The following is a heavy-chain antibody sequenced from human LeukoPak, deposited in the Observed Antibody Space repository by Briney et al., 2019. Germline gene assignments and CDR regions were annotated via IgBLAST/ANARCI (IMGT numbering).Heavy chain of an antibody. D-gene: IGHD6-19*01. CDR1: GFTFGSYA. V-gene: IGHV3-30-3*01. CDR2: ISYDGSNK. Sequence: PGGSLRLSCAASGFTFGSYAMHWVRQAPGKGLEWVAVISYDGSNKYYADSVKGRFTISRDNSKNTLYLQMNSLRAEDTAVYYCARDKQWLEPNDYWGQGTLVTVSS. J-gene: IGHJ4*02. CDR3: ARDKQWLEPNDY.